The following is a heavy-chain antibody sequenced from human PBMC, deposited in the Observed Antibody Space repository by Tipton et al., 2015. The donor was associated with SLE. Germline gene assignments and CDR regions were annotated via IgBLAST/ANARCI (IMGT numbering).Heavy chain of an antibody. CDR3: ASRITVFGVVTRYSWFDP. Sequence: TLSLTCTVSGCSISSGSFYWSWIRQPAGKGLEWIGNIYTSGSTKYNPPLKRRVTISVDTSKNQFSLKLSSVTAADTAVYYCASRITVFGVVTRYSWFDPWGQITLVTVSS. V-gene: IGHV4-61*09. CDR2: IYTSGST. CDR1: GCSISSGSFY. J-gene: IGHJ5*02. D-gene: IGHD3-3*01.